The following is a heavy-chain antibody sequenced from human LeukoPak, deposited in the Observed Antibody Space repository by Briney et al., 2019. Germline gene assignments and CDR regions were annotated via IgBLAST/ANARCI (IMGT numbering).Heavy chain of an antibody. D-gene: IGHD2-8*01. CDR2: ISSSNSYI. V-gene: IGHV3-21*01. J-gene: IGHJ3*02. CDR3: ARGGRANGVYDAFDI. Sequence: PGGSLRLSCAASGFTFSIYTMNSVRQAPEKGLEWVSAISSSNSYIYYTDSVKGRFTISRDNAKNSLYLQMNTLRAEDTALYYCARGGRANGVYDAFDIWGQGTIVTVSS. CDR1: GFTFSIYT.